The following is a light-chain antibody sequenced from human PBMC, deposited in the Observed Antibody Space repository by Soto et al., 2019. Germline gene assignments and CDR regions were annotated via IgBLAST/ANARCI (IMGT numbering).Light chain of an antibody. Sequence: QSQSPLYSYDEDIVAITSLASQSISNYLTWYQQKPGKAPKVLIYAASNLQSGVPSRFSGSGSGTEFTLTISSLQPEDVATYFCQQSYSTPSTFGQGTRLEIK. CDR1: QSISNY. CDR2: AAS. J-gene: IGKJ5*01. CDR3: QQSYSTPST. V-gene: IGKV1-39*01.